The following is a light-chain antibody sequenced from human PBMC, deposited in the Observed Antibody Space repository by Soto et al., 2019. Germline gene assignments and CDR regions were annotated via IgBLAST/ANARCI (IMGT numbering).Light chain of an antibody. J-gene: IGKJ1*01. CDR3: HQYNYWPPET. CDR2: GAS. CDR1: QSVSTD. V-gene: IGKV3-15*01. Sequence: EIVMTQSPATLSASLGERHTLSCRASQSVSTDLAWYQQKPGQAPRLXXFGASTRATGIPARFSGIGSGTEFILTISSLQSDDSAAYYGHQYNYWPPETFGQGTKVDIK.